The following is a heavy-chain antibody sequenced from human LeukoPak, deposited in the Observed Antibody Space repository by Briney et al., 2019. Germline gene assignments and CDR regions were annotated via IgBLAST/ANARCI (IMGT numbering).Heavy chain of an antibody. Sequence: PSETLSLTCTVSGGSISSSSYYWGWIRQPPGKGLEWIGSIYYSGSTYYNPSLKSRVTISVDTSKNQFSLKLSSVTAADTAVYYCAREGITMVRGVIVQDAFDIWGQGTMVTVSS. CDR1: GGSISSSSYY. J-gene: IGHJ3*02. CDR3: AREGITMVRGVIVQDAFDI. V-gene: IGHV4-39*07. D-gene: IGHD3-10*01. CDR2: IYYSGST.